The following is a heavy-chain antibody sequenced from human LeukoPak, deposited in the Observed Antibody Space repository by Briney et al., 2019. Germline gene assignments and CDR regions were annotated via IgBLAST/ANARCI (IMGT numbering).Heavy chain of an antibody. V-gene: IGHV3-23*01. Sequence: GGSLRLSCAASGFTFSSYAMSWVRQAPGKGLEWVSAISGSGGSTYYADSVKGRFTISRDNAKNSLYLQMNSLRAEDTAVYYCARASRDSPREYYYYMDVWGKGTTVTVSS. J-gene: IGHJ6*03. CDR3: ARASRDSPREYYYYMDV. D-gene: IGHD2-21*02. CDR1: GFTFSSYA. CDR2: ISGSGGST.